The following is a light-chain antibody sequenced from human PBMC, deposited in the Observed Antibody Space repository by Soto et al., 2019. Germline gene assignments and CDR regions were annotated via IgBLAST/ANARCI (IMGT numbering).Light chain of an antibody. CDR1: QSISSY. CDR3: QQCYSTPLT. Sequence: DIQMTQSPSSLSASIGDRVTITCRASQSISSYLNWYQQRPGEAPNLLIYGASTLQGGIPSRFSGSGSGTDFTLTISSLQPEDSATYYCQQCYSTPLTFGGGTKGEIK. V-gene: IGKV1-39*01. CDR2: GAS. J-gene: IGKJ4*01.